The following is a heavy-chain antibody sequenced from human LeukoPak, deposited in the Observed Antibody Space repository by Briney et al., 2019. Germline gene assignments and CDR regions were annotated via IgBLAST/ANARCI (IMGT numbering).Heavy chain of an antibody. CDR2: ISGSGGST. J-gene: IGHJ4*02. Sequence: GESLRLSCAASGFTFSSYAMSWVRQAPGKGLEWVSAISGSGGSTYYADSVKGRFTISRDNSKNTLYLQMNSLRAEDTAVYYCAKGCGRSCFSSFDYWGLGALVTVSS. CDR3: AKGCGRSCFSSFDY. D-gene: IGHD2-21*02. V-gene: IGHV3-23*01. CDR1: GFTFSSYA.